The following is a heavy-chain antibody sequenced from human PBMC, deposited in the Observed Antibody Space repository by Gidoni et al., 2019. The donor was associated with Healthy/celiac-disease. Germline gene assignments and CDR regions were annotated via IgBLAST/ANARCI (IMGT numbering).Heavy chain of an antibody. J-gene: IGHJ4*02. CDR1: GVSISSGGYY. CDR2: IYYSGST. D-gene: IGHD5-18*01. CDR3: ARLLSIRGYSYGYADY. V-gene: IGHV4-31*03. Sequence: PGLVKPPQTLSLTCTVPGVSISSGGYYWSWIRQHPGKGLEWIGYIYYSGSTYYNPPLKSRVTISVDTSKNQFSLKLSSVTAADTAVYYCARLLSIRGYSYGYADYWGQGTLVTVSS.